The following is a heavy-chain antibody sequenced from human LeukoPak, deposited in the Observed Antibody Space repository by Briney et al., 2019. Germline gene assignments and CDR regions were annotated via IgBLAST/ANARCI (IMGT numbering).Heavy chain of an antibody. D-gene: IGHD6-13*01. CDR3: ARTYSSSWSYCDS. J-gene: IGHJ4*02. V-gene: IGHV1-46*01. CDR2: INPSSGST. CDR1: GSTFTRYY. Sequence: ASVKVSCKASGSTFTRYYIRWGRQAPGQGLDWMGMINPSSGSTRFAQMFQDRVTMTRDTSTSAVYMELSSLTSEDTAMYYCARTYSSSWSYCDSWGQGTLVTVSS.